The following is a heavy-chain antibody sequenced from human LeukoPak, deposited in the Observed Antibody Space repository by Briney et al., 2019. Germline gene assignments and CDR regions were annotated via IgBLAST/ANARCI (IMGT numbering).Heavy chain of an antibody. CDR2: ISYDGSNK. V-gene: IGHV3-30-3*01. J-gene: IGHJ4*02. Sequence: RGSLRLSCAASGFTFSSYAMHWVRHAPGKGLEWVAVISYDGSNKYYADSVKGRFTISRDNSKNTLYLQMNSLRAEDTAVYYCARDSYCSGGSCYSSRVYWGQGTLVTVSS. D-gene: IGHD2-15*01. CDR1: GFTFSSYA. CDR3: ARDSYCSGGSCYSSRVY.